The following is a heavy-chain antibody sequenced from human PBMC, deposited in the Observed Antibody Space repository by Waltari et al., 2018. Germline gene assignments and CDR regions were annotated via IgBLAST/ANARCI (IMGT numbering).Heavy chain of an antibody. CDR2: IRYDGSNK. Sequence: QVQLVESGGGVVQPGRSLRLSCAASGFTFSKNGMHWVRQAPGKGLEWVAVIRYDGSNKYYADSVKGRFTISRDNSKNTLYLQMNSLRAEDTAVYYCARDPEYSSSSIDYWGQGTLVTVSS. D-gene: IGHD6-6*01. J-gene: IGHJ4*02. CDR1: GFTFSKNG. CDR3: ARDPEYSSSSIDY. V-gene: IGHV3-33*01.